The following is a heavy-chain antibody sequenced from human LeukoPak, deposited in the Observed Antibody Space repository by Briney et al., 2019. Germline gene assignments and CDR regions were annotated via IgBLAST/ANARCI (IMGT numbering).Heavy chain of an antibody. CDR1: GGSISSGSYY. Sequence: SETLSLTCAVSGGSISSGSYYWSWIRQPAGKGLEWIGRIYTSGSTNYNPSLKSRVTISVDTSKNQFSLKLSSVTAADTAVYYCARGPTYCSSSSCLQGEWGQGTLVTVSS. D-gene: IGHD2-15*01. CDR3: ARGPTYCSSSSCLQGE. J-gene: IGHJ4*02. CDR2: IYTSGST. V-gene: IGHV4-61*02.